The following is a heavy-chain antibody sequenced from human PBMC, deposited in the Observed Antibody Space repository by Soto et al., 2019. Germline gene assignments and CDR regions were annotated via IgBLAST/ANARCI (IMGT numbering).Heavy chain of an antibody. CDR1: GYTFTSYY. D-gene: IGHD3-3*01. CDR2: INPSGGST. J-gene: IGHJ4*02. V-gene: IGHV1-46*01. Sequence: ASVKVSYKASGYTFTSYYMHGVREAPGQGLEWMGIINPSGGSTSYAQKFQGRVTMTRDTSTSTVYMELSSLRSEDTAVYYCARSPRAHYDFWSGYYLDFDYWGQGTLVTVPQ. CDR3: ARSPRAHYDFWSGYYLDFDY.